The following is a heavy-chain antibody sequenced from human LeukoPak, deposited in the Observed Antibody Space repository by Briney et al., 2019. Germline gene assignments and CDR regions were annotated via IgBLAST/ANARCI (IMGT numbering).Heavy chain of an antibody. CDR2: ISAYNGNT. CDR1: GYSFINYG. J-gene: IGHJ5*02. Sequence: ASVKVSCKASGYSFINYGITWVREAPGQGLEWMGWISAYNGNTNYAQKLQGRVTMTTDTSTSTAYMELRSLRSDDTAVYYCARDSYYYDSSGYSNWFDPWGQGTLVTVSS. D-gene: IGHD3-22*01. V-gene: IGHV1-18*01. CDR3: ARDSYYYDSSGYSNWFDP.